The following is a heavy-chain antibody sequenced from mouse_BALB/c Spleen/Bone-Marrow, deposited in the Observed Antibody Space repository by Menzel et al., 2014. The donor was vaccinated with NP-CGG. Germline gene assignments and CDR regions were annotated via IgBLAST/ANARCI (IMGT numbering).Heavy chain of an antibody. CDR2: IRNKAKGSTT. CDR1: GFTLTDYY. D-gene: IGHD2-1*01. Sequence: EVMLVESGGGSEQPGGSLRLSCATSGFTLTDYYMSWVRQPPGKALVWLGFIRNKAKGSTTDYSASAKGRFTISRDNSQSILYLQMNTLRPEDSAAYYCARDIEGNYSYWYLDIWGAGTPVTVSS. V-gene: IGHV7-3*02. CDR3: ARDIEGNYSYWYLDI. J-gene: IGHJ1*01.